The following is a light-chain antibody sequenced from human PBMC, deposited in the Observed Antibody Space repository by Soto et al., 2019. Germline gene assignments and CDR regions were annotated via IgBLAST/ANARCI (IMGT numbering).Light chain of an antibody. CDR1: QSITRW. J-gene: IGKJ5*01. CDR2: DAS. V-gene: IGKV1-5*01. CDR3: QQYNSYPIT. Sequence: DIQMTQSPATLSASVGDRVTITCRARQSITRWLAWYQQKPGKAPKLLIYDASSLESGVPSTFSGSGSLTGFTLTITSLQPDDFATDFCQQYNSYPITFGQGTRLEIK.